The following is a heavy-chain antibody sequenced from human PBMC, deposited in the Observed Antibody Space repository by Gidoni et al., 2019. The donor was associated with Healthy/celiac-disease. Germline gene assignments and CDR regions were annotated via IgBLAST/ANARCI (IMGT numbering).Heavy chain of an antibody. CDR1: GYTFTRSG. CDR3: ARAADIVATMGYYGMDV. Sequence: QVQLVQSGAEVKTPGASVKVSCRASGYTFTRSGIGWVRQAPGQGLEWMGWISAYNGNTNYAQKRQGRVTMTTDTSTSTAYMELRSLRSDDTAVYYCARAADIVATMGYYGMDVWGQGTTVTVSS. V-gene: IGHV1-18*01. CDR2: ISAYNGNT. J-gene: IGHJ6*02. D-gene: IGHD5-12*01.